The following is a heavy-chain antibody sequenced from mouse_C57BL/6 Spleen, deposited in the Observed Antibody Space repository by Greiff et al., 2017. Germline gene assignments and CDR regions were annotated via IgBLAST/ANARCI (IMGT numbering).Heavy chain of an antibody. CDR3: ARDGGNYVY. D-gene: IGHD2-1*01. Sequence: EVKLMESGPGLVKPSQSLSLTCSVTGYSITSGYYWNWIRQFPGNKLEWMGYISYDGSNNYNPSLKNRIATTRDTSKNQFFLKLNSVTTEDTATYYCARDGGNYVYWGQGTTLTVSS. CDR1: GYSITSGYY. V-gene: IGHV3-6*01. J-gene: IGHJ2*01. CDR2: ISYDGSN.